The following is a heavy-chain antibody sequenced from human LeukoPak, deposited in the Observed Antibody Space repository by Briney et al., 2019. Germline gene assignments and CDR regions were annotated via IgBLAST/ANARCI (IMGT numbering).Heavy chain of an antibody. V-gene: IGHV1-2*06. D-gene: IGHD5/OR15-5a*01. J-gene: IGHJ4*02. CDR3: ARDLSSTANWEFDY. CDR2: INLDSGGT. CDR1: GYTFTAYF. Sequence: GASVKVSCKASGYTFTAYFIHWVRQAPGQGLEWMGRINLDSGGTYYTQKFQGRITMTRDTSISTAYVELNGLTSDDTALYYCARDLSSTANWEFDYWGQGTLVTVSS.